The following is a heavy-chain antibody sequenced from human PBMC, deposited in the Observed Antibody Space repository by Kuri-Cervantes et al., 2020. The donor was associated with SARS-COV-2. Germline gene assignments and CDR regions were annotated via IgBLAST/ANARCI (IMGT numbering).Heavy chain of an antibody. CDR1: GYTFTGYY. CDR3: ARGKSGIVVVPAAKGNSFDY. Sequence: ASVKVSCKASGYTFTGYYMHWVRQAPGQGLEWMGWINPNSGGTNYAQKFQGWVTMTRDTPISTAYMELSRLRSDDTAVYYCARGKSGIVVVPAAKGNSFDYWGQGTLVTVSS. J-gene: IGHJ4*02. V-gene: IGHV1-2*04. D-gene: IGHD2-2*01. CDR2: INPNSGGT.